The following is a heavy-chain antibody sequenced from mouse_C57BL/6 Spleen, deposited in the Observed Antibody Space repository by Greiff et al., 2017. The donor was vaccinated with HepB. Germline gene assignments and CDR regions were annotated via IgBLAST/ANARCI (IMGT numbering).Heavy chain of an antibody. V-gene: IGHV1-61*01. Sequence: QVQLQQPGAELVRPGSSVKLSCKASGYTFTSYWIDWVKQRPGQGLEWIGNIYPSDSETHYNQKFKDKATLTVDKSSSTAYMQLSSLTSEDSAVYYCARGFYYGSSYGYFDYWGQGTTLTVSS. D-gene: IGHD1-1*01. J-gene: IGHJ2*01. CDR1: GYTFTSYW. CDR3: ARGFYYGSSYGYFDY. CDR2: IYPSDSET.